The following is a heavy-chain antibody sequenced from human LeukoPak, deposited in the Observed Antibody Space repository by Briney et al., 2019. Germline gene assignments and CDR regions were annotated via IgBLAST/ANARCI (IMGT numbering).Heavy chain of an antibody. CDR1: GFTFSSYA. V-gene: IGHV3-23*01. D-gene: IGHD3-22*01. Sequence: GGSLRLSCAASGFTFSSYAMSWVRQAPGKGLEWGSGISGSGDNTYYADSVKGRFTISRDNSKNTLYVQVNSLGTEDTAAYYCAKGSYYDSSGSFYFDYWGQGTLVTVSS. CDR2: ISGSGDNT. J-gene: IGHJ4*02. CDR3: AKGSYYDSSGSFYFDY.